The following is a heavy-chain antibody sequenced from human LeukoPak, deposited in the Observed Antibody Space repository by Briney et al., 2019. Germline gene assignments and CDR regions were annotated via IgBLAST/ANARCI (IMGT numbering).Heavy chain of an antibody. CDR3: AKGDWNYPFDY. V-gene: IGHV3-74*01. D-gene: IGHD1-7*01. J-gene: IGHJ4*02. CDR1: GFTFSSYW. CDR2: ISPDGSTT. Sequence: GGSLRLSCAASGFTFSSYWMHWVRQAPGKGLVWVSRISPDGSTTGHADSVKGRFTTSRDNAKNTLYLQMNSLRAEDTAVYYCAKGDWNYPFDYWGQGTLVTVSS.